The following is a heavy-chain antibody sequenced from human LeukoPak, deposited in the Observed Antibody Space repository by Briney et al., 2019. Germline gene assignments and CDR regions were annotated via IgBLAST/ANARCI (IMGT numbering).Heavy chain of an antibody. CDR2: IHYTGST. CDR3: ARLPTGYPNWFDT. D-gene: IGHD5-18*01. J-gene: IGHJ5*02. Sequence: PSETLSLTCAVSGGSISSISSNNWAWIRQPPGKGLELIAAIHYTGSTYYNPSFMSRVTISVDTSKNQFPLKLNSLTATDTAVYYCARLPTGYPNWFDTWGQGILVTVSS. CDR1: GGSISSISSNN. V-gene: IGHV4-39*01.